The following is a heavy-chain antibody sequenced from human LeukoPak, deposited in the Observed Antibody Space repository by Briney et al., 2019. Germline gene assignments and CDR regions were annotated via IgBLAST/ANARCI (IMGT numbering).Heavy chain of an antibody. CDR2: INPSGGST. V-gene: IGHV1-46*01. CDR3: ARGRGNIVVVPAAIPGRETRWFDP. Sequence: ASVKVSCKASGYTFTSCYMHWVRQAPGQELEWMGIINPSGGSTSYAQKFQGRVTMTRDMSTSTVYMELSSLRAEDTAVYYCARGRGNIVVVPAAIPGRETRWFDPWGQGTLVTVSS. CDR1: GYTFTSCY. J-gene: IGHJ5*02. D-gene: IGHD2-2*01.